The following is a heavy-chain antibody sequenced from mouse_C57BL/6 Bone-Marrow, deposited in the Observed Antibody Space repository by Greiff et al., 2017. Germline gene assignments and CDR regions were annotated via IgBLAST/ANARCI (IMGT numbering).Heavy chain of an antibody. CDR1: GYSITSGYY. CDR3: AREGIYCSIWFAY. V-gene: IGHV3-6*01. CDR2: ISYDGSN. Sequence: EVQVVESGPGLVKPSPSLSLTCSVTGYSITSGYYWNWIRQFPGNKLEWMGYISYDGSNTYNPSLKNRISITRDQSKNLLFLKLNSLTTEDTATYYFAREGIYCSIWFAYWGQGALVTVSA. D-gene: IGHD1-1*01. J-gene: IGHJ3*01.